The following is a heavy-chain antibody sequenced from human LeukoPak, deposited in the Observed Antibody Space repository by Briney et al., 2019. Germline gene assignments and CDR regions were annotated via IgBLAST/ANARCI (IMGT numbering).Heavy chain of an antibody. CDR1: GYTFTSYY. V-gene: IGHV1-46*01. CDR2: INPSGGST. CDR3: ARDIHFGVVNYNWIDP. J-gene: IGHJ5*02. Sequence: ASVKVSCKASGYTFTSYYMHWVRQAPGQGVERMGIINPSGGSTSYAQKFQGRVTMTRDTSTSTVYMELSSLRSEDTAVYYCARDIHFGVVNYNWIDPWGQGTLVTVSS. D-gene: IGHD3-3*01.